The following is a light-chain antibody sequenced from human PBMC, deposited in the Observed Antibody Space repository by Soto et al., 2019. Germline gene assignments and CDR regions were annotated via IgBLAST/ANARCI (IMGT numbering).Light chain of an antibody. CDR2: DAS. Sequence: DIQMTQSPSSLSASVGDRITITCQASQDINKYLNWYQQKLGKAPKLLIYDASNLQRGDPTRFSGSGSGTHFSLSISSLQPEDITTYYCQQSENGPITFGGGTKVEIK. J-gene: IGKJ4*01. V-gene: IGKV1-33*01. CDR3: QQSENGPIT. CDR1: QDINKY.